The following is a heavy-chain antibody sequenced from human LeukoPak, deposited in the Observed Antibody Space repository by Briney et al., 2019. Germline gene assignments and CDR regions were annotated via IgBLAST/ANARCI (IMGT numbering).Heavy chain of an antibody. CDR1: GGTFSNYA. CDR2: IIPIFGPA. J-gene: IGHJ4*02. D-gene: IGHD6-19*01. Sequence: SVKVSCKASGGTFSNYAIGWVRQAPGQGLEWMGGIIPIFGPATYAQKFQGRVTIAADESTSTAYMELSSLRSEDTAVYYCARAGEVYNSGSYLKYWGQGTLVTVSS. V-gene: IGHV1-69*13. CDR3: ARAGEVYNSGSYLKY.